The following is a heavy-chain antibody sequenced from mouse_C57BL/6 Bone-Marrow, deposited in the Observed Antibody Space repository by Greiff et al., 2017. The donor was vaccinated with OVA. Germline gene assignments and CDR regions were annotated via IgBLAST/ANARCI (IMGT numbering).Heavy chain of an antibody. Sequence: VQLQQPGAELVKPGASVKMSCKASGYTFTSYWITWVKQRPGQGLEWIGDIYPGSGSTNYNEKFKSKATLTVDTSSSTAYMQLSSLTSEDSAVYYCARSYYGSSIYYFDYWGQGTTLTVSS. J-gene: IGHJ2*01. CDR1: GYTFTSYW. CDR3: ARSYYGSSIYYFDY. CDR2: IYPGSGST. V-gene: IGHV1-55*01. D-gene: IGHD1-1*01.